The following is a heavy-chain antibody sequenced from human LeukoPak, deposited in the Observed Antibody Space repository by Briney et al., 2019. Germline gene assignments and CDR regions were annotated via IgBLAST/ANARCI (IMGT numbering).Heavy chain of an antibody. CDR2: IYSGGST. Sequence: GGSLRLSCAASGFTVSSNYMSWVRQAPGKGLEWVSVIYSGGSTYYADSVKGRFTISRDNSKNTLYLQMSSLRAEDTAVYYCARGIVARSSFDYWGQGTLVTVSS. V-gene: IGHV3-66*01. CDR3: ARGIVARSSFDY. D-gene: IGHD6-6*01. J-gene: IGHJ4*02. CDR1: GFTVSSNY.